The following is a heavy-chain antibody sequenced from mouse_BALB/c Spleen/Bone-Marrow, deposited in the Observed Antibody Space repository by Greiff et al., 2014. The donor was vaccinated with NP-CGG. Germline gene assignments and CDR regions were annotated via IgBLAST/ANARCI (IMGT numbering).Heavy chain of an antibody. V-gene: IGHV1-5*01. CDR2: IYPGSSDT. D-gene: IGHD1-2*01. J-gene: IGHJ2*01. CDR3: TREGLLRLRYFDY. Sequence: EVQLQQSGTVLARPGASVKMSCKASGYTFTSYWMHWVKQRPGQGLEWIGAIYPGSSDTSYNQKFKGKAKLTAVTSTSTAYMELSSLTNEDSAVYYCTREGLLRLRYFDYRGQGTTLTVSS. CDR1: GYTFTSYW.